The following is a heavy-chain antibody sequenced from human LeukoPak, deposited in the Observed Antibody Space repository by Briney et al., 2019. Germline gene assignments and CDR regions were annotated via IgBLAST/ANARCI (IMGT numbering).Heavy chain of an antibody. CDR3: ARGAWSGWAYYYYYMDV. CDR2: IIPIFGTA. D-gene: IGHD6-19*01. Sequence: ASVKVSCKASGGTFSSYAISWVRQAPGQGLERMGGIIPIFGTANYAQKFQGRVTITADESTSTAYMELSSLRSEDTAVYYCARGAWSGWAYYYYYMDVWGKGTTVTISS. CDR1: GGTFSSYA. J-gene: IGHJ6*03. V-gene: IGHV1-69*13.